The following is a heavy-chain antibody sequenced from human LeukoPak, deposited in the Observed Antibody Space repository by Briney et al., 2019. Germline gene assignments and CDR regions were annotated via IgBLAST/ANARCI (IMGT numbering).Heavy chain of an antibody. V-gene: IGHV4-59*12. J-gene: IGHJ4*02. CDR3: AREGGGDSGYVNGVYNY. CDR2: IYYSGST. CDR1: GGSISSYY. Sequence: SETLSLTCTVSGGSISSYYWSWIRQPPGKGLEWIGYIYYSGSTNYNPSLKSRVTISVDTSKNQFSLKLSSVTAADTAVYYCAREGGGDSGYVNGVYNYWGQGTLVTVSS. D-gene: IGHD5-12*01.